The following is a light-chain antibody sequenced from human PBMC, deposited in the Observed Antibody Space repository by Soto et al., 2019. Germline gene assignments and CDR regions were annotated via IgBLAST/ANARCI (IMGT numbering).Light chain of an antibody. CDR3: QQYDISPRT. V-gene: IGKV3-20*01. J-gene: IGKJ1*01. Sequence: IVLTQNTGTLSLSPGERATLSCRASQSVSSSYLAWYQQKPGQAPRLLIYRTSNRATGIPDRFSGSGSGTDFTLTISRLEPEDFAVYWCQQYDISPRTFGQGTKVDI. CDR2: RTS. CDR1: QSVSSSY.